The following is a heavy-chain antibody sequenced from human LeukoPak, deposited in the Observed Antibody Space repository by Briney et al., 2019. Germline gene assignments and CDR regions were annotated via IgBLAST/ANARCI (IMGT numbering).Heavy chain of an antibody. CDR3: AREGQLLVALGKAPFDP. Sequence: ASVQVSCKAYGYAFNGQFLHWIRQAPGQGLEWMGWINPKSGGTRFAQKFQDRVTLTRDTSISTAYMVLSGLRPDDTAVYYCAREGQLLVALGKAPFDPWGQGTLVTVSS. D-gene: IGHD6-19*01. CDR1: GYAFNGQF. CDR2: INPKSGGT. J-gene: IGHJ5*02. V-gene: IGHV1-2*02.